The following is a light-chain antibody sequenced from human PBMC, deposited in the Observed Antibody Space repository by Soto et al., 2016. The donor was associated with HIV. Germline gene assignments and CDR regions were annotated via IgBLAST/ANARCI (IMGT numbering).Light chain of an antibody. CDR1: KLGDKY. V-gene: IGLV3-1*01. J-gene: IGLJ2*01. CDR2: QDN. Sequence: SYELTQPSSVSVSPGQTASITCSGDKLGDKYVSWFQQEPGQSPVLVIYQDNKRPSGIPARFSASNSGNTATLTISGTQAMDEADYYCQAWDTNIVLFGGGTKLTVL. CDR3: QAWDTNIVL.